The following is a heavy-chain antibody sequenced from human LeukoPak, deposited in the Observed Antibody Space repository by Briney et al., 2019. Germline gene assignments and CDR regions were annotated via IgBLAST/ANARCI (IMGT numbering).Heavy chain of an antibody. CDR3: ARDGGWELILYYFDY. J-gene: IGHJ4*02. Sequence: GGSLRLSCAASGFTVSSTYMSWVRQAPGKGLEWVSALYSGDTTYYANSVKGRFTISRDNSKNMLYLQMNSLRAEDTAVYYCARDGGWELILYYFDYWGQGTLVTVSS. D-gene: IGHD1-26*01. CDR2: LYSGDTT. CDR1: GFTVSSTY. V-gene: IGHV3-66*01.